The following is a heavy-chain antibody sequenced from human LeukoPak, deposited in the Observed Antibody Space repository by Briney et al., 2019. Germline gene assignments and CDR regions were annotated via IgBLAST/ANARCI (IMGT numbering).Heavy chain of an antibody. CDR2: INHSGST. Sequence: SPSETLSLTCAVYGGSFSGYYWSWIRQPPGKGLEWIGEINHSGSTNYNPSLKSRVTMSVDTSKNQFSLKLSSVTAADTAVYYCARGSDRTYYYYYYMDVWGKGTTVTVSS. J-gene: IGHJ6*03. CDR1: GGSFSGYY. D-gene: IGHD2-21*02. V-gene: IGHV4-34*01. CDR3: ARGSDRTYYYYYYMDV.